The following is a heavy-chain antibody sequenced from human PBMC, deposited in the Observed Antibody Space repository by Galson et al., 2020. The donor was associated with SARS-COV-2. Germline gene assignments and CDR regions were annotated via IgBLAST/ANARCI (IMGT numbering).Heavy chain of an antibody. Sequence: ASETLSLTCTVSGGSISSYYWSWNRQPPGKGLEWIGYIFSTGNTNYNPSLKSRVTISLDTSKNQFSLKLTSVTASDTAVYYCAREGEGGKTGCDYWGQGTLVTVSS. CDR1: GGSISSYY. D-gene: IGHD2-15*01. V-gene: IGHV4-59*01. CDR2: IFSTGNT. J-gene: IGHJ4*02. CDR3: AREGEGGKTGCDY.